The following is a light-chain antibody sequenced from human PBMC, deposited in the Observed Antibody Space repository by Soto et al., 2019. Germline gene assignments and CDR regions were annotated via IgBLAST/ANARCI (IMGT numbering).Light chain of an antibody. CDR2: KAS. J-gene: IGKJ1*01. CDR3: HQYNFYSRT. V-gene: IGKV1-5*03. Sequence: DIQMTQSPSTLSASVGDRVTITCRASQSISSWLAWYQQKPGKAPKLLIYKASNLESGVPSRFSGSGSGTEFTLTISSLQPDDFATYYCHQYNFYSRTFGQGTKVEIK. CDR1: QSISSW.